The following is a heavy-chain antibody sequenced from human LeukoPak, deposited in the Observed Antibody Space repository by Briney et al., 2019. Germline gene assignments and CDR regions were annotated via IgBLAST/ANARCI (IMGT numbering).Heavy chain of an antibody. CDR1: GGSISSGDYY. CDR2: IYYSGST. Sequence: PSQTLSLTCTVSGGSISSGDYYWSWIRQPPGKGLEWIGYIYYSGSTYYNPSPKSRVTISVDTSKNQFSLKLSSVTAADTAVYYCAREGVYDFWSGYSSWFDPWGQGTLVTVSS. CDR3: AREGVYDFWSGYSSWFDP. V-gene: IGHV4-30-4*08. J-gene: IGHJ5*02. D-gene: IGHD3-3*01.